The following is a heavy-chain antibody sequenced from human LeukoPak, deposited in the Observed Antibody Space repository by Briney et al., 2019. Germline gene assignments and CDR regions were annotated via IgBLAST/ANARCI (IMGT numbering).Heavy chain of an antibody. CDR1: GFTFSSYG. V-gene: IGHV3-30*02. CDR2: IRYDGSNK. Sequence: GGSLRLSCAASGFTFSSYGMHWVRQAPGKGLEWVAFIRYDGSNKYYADSVKGRFTISRDNSKNTLYLQMNSLRAEDTAVYYCAKDRRDTIFGVVIDAFDIWGQGTMVTVSS. J-gene: IGHJ3*02. D-gene: IGHD3-3*01. CDR3: AKDRRDTIFGVVIDAFDI.